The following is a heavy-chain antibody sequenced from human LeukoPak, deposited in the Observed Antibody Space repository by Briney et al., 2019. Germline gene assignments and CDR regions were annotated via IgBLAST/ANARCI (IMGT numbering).Heavy chain of an antibody. D-gene: IGHD6-19*01. Sequence: ASVKVSCKASGYTFTGYYMHWVRQAPGQGLEWMGWINPNSGGTNYAQKFQGWVTMTRDTSISTAYMELCRLRSDDTAVYYCARDAAGTGNWFDPWGQGTLVTVSS. V-gene: IGHV1-2*04. J-gene: IGHJ5*02. CDR1: GYTFTGYY. CDR2: INPNSGGT. CDR3: ARDAAGTGNWFDP.